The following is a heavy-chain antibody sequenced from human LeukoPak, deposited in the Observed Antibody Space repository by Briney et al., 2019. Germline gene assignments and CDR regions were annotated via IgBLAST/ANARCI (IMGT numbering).Heavy chain of an antibody. CDR1: GFTFNNYG. CDR2: IWYDGYNE. D-gene: IGHD3-10*01. J-gene: IGHJ4*02. Sequence: GRSLRLSYAASGFTFNNYGMHWVRQAPGKGLEWVADIWYDGYNEFYADSVKGRFTISRDNSKNTLYLQMDSLRAEDTAVYYCARPSYYGSESQLYYFGYWGQGTLVTVSS. CDR3: ARPSYYGSESQLYYFGY. V-gene: IGHV3-33*01.